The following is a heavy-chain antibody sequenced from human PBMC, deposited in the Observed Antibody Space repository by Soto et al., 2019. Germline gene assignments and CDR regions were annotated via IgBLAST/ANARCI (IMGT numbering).Heavy chain of an antibody. D-gene: IGHD2-2*01. Sequence: GASVKVSCKASGYTFTGYYMHWVRQAPGQGLEWMGWINPNSGGTNYAQKFQGWVTMTRDTSISTAYMELSRLRSDDTAVYYCARGYCSSTSCYYFDYWGQGTLVTVSS. V-gene: IGHV1-2*04. J-gene: IGHJ4*02. CDR3: ARGYCSSTSCYYFDY. CDR1: GYTFTGYY. CDR2: INPNSGGT.